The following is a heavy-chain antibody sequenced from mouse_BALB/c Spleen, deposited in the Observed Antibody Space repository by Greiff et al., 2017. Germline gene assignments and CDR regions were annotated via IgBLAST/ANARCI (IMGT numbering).Heavy chain of an antibody. J-gene: IGHJ2*01. CDR2: ISYSGST. CDR3: ARGNYGSSFDY. CDR1: GYSITSDYA. D-gene: IGHD1-1*01. V-gene: IGHV3-2*02. Sequence: VQLQQSGPGLVKPSQSLSLTCTVTGYSITSDYAWNWIRQFPGNKLEWMGYISYSGSTSYNPSLKSRISITRDTSKNQFFLQLNSVTTEDTATYYCARGNYGSSFDYWGQGTTLTVSS.